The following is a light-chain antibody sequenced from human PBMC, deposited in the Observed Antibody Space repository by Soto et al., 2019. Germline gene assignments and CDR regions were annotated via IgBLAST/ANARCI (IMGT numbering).Light chain of an antibody. J-gene: IGLJ3*02. CDR2: LNRDGSH. V-gene: IGLV4-69*01. CDR1: TGHSNYA. CDR3: HTWGTGIQV. Sequence: QSVLTQSPSASASLGTSVRLTCTLSTGHSNYAIAWHQQQPGEGPRHLMRLNRDGSHNKADGIPDRFSVSSSGAERYLTISSLQSEDEAHYYCHTWGTGIQVFGGGTQLTVL.